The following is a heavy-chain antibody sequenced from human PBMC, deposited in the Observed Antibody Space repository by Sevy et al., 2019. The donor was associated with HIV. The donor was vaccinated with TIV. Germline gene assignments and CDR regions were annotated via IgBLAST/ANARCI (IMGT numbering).Heavy chain of an antibody. D-gene: IGHD6-19*01. V-gene: IGHV3-66*02. CDR2: IFSSGST. Sequence: GGSLRLSCAISGFTVNDKYIIWVRQAPGTGLERVSVIFSSGSTYYADSPKGRFTISRDNAKNIVDLQMNSVRAEATAVYYCVSLLWSGRRGWCYFDYWGQGTLVTVSS. CDR3: VSLLWSGRRGWCYFDY. CDR1: GFTVNDKY. J-gene: IGHJ4*02.